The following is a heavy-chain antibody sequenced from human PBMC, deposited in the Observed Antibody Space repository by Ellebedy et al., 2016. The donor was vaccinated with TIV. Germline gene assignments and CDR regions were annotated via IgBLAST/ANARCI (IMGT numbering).Heavy chain of an antibody. CDR3: ARVVWGYSGGEDN. D-gene: IGHD5-12*01. Sequence: ASVTVSCKASGFTFTSFGISWARQAPGQGLEWMGWISVYNGNTNYAQNLQGRVSMTTDTSARTAYMELRSLRYDDTAVYYCARVVWGYSGGEDNWGQGTLVTVSS. CDR2: ISVYNGNT. J-gene: IGHJ4*02. CDR1: GFTFTSFG. V-gene: IGHV1-18*04.